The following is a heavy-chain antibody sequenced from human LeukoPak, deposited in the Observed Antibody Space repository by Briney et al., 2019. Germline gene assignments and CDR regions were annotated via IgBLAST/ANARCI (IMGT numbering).Heavy chain of an antibody. J-gene: IGHJ4*02. V-gene: IGHV3-23*01. Sequence: GASLRFSCAASGFTFGSYAMSGVRQAPGKGLEWVSAISGSGGSTYYADSVKGRFTISRDNSKNTLYLQMNSLRAEDTAVYYCAKAEGHGDYYFDYWGQGTLVTVSS. CDR1: GFTFGSYA. CDR3: AKAEGHGDYYFDY. CDR2: ISGSGGST. D-gene: IGHD4-17*01.